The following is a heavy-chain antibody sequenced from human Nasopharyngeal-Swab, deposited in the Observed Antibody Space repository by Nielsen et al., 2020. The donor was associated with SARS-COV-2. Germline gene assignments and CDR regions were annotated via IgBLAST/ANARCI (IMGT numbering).Heavy chain of an antibody. V-gene: IGHV3-48*02. CDR2: ISSGATTI. CDR3: ARVHLVIVPATFDY. CDR1: GFTFRDYS. Sequence: GALKISCAASGFTFRDYSMNWVRQAPGQGLEWVSYISSGATTIYYADSVKGRFSISRDNGRNSLDLQMSSLRDEDTAVYYCARVHLVIVPATFDYWGQGTLVTVSS. D-gene: IGHD2-2*01. J-gene: IGHJ4*02.